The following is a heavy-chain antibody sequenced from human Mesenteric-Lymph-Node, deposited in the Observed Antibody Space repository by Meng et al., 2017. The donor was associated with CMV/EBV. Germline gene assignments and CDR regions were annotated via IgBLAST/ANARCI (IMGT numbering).Heavy chain of an antibody. CDR1: GGSFSGYY. CDR2: INHSGST. D-gene: IGHD3-10*01. J-gene: IGHJ6*02. CDR3: ARDRSFGPGGMDV. Sequence: SETLSLTCAVYGGSFSGYYWSWIRQPPGKGLEWIGEINHSGSTNYNPSLKSRVTISVDTSKNQFSLKLSSVTAADTAVYYCARDRSFGPGGMDVWGQGTTVTVSS. V-gene: IGHV4-34*01.